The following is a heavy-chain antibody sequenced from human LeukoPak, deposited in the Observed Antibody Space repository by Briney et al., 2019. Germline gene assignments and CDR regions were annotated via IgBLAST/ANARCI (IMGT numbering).Heavy chain of an antibody. CDR1: GGSISGYF. J-gene: IGHJ6*02. V-gene: IGHV4-59*08. CDR2: IYYTGAT. D-gene: IGHD2-15*01. CDR3: ARHDPVGYYQHGMDV. Sequence: KTSETLSLTCTVSGGSISGYFWSCIRQPPGQGLEFIGYIYYTGATLYNPSLKSRVTMSVDTSKNQFSLKLSSMTAADTAVYYCARHDPVGYYQHGMDVWGQGTTVTVSS.